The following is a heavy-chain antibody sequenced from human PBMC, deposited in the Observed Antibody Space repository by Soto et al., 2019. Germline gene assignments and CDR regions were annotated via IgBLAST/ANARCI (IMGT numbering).Heavy chain of an antibody. D-gene: IGHD2-2*01. CDR2: IYYSGST. Sequence: PSETLSLTCTVSGGSISSYYWSWIRQPPGKGLEWIGYIYYSGSTNYNPSLKSRVTISVDTSKNQFSLKLSSVTAADTAVYYCDGFFPWPPAPWARGTLVPVSS. CDR1: GGSISSYY. J-gene: IGHJ5*02. CDR3: DGFFPWPPAP. V-gene: IGHV4-59*12.